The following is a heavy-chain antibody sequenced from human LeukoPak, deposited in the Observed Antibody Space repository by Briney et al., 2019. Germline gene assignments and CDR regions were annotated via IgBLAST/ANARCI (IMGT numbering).Heavy chain of an antibody. V-gene: IGHV1-69*01. Sequence: PGESLKISCKASGGTFSNYAISWVRQAPGQGLEWMGGFIPTNGRATYAQKFQGKLTITADGATSVAFMELSGLRFEDTAIYYCARVARWTTADWFDPWGQGTLVTVSP. CDR3: ARVARWTTADWFDP. CDR2: FIPTNGRA. CDR1: GGTFSNYA. D-gene: IGHD1-1*01. J-gene: IGHJ5*02.